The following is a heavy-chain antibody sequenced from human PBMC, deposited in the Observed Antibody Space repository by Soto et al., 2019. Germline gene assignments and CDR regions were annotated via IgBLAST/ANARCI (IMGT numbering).Heavy chain of an antibody. CDR3: INSSGISRADS. D-gene: IGHD3-10*01. Sequence: SETLAFTCDVSWYRGAAGQYWGWIRQPPGKGLEWLACFHESGPTYYRPSLKSRLAISVDMSKNQVSLSLTSVTAADTARYYCINSSGISRADSWGRGIMVTVSS. CDR2: FHESGPT. CDR1: WYRGAAGQY. V-gene: IGHV4-38-2*01. J-gene: IGHJ5*01.